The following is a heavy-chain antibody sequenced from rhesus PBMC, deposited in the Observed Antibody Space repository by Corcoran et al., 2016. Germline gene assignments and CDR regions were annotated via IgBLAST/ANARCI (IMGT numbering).Heavy chain of an antibody. J-gene: IGHJ4*01. CDR3: ARLDYGNNYYYFDY. Sequence: QVQLQESGPGLVKPSETLSLTCTASGGSISDPDYWNWIRQPPGKGLEWIGGIYANIASSYYNPSLKSRVTISKDTSKNQFSLDLYSVTAADTAVYFCARLDYGNNYYYFDYWGQGVLVTVSS. D-gene: IGHD4-29*01. CDR2: IYANIASS. V-gene: IGHV4-143*01. CDR1: GGSISDPDY.